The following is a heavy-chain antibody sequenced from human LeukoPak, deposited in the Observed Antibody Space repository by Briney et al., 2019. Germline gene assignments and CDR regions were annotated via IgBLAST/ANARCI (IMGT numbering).Heavy chain of an antibody. D-gene: IGHD2-15*01. CDR2: IYYSGST. Sequence: SETLSLTCTVSGGSISSYYWSWIRQPPGKGLEWIGYIYYSGSTNYNPSLRRRVTISLDTFENQFSLRLNSVTAADTAVYYCARSQSYCSGGSCWGARFDPWGQGTLVTVSS. CDR1: GGSISSYY. J-gene: IGHJ5*02. CDR3: ARSQSYCSGGSCWGARFDP. V-gene: IGHV4-59*01.